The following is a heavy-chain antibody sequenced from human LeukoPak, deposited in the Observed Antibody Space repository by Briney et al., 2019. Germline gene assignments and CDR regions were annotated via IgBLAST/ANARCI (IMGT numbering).Heavy chain of an antibody. J-gene: IGHJ4*02. CDR3: ARDYGPSRGFDY. CDR2: IFYSGST. Sequence: GSLRLSCAASGFTFSDYSMNWIRQPPGEGLEWIGYIFYSGSTNYTPSLKSRVTMSVDTSKNQFSLKLSSVTAADTAVYYCARDYGPSRGFDYWGQGILVTVSS. V-gene: IGHV4-59*01. D-gene: IGHD3-10*01. CDR1: GFTFSDYS.